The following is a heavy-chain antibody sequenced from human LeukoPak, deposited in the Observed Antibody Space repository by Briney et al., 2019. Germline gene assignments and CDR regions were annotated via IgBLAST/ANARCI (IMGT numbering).Heavy chain of an antibody. CDR3: ARHAPGVVVVVAAGNAFDI. Sequence: GESLKISCKGSGYSFNSYWIGWVRQMPGKGLEWMGIIYPGDSDTRYSPSFQGQVTISADKSISTAYLQWSSLKASDTAMYYCARHAPGVVVVVAAGNAFDIWGQGTMVTVSS. CDR1: GYSFNSYW. D-gene: IGHD2-15*01. V-gene: IGHV5-51*01. J-gene: IGHJ3*02. CDR2: IYPGDSDT.